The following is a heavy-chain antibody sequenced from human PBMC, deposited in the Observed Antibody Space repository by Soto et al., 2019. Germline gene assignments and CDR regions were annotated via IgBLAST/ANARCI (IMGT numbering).Heavy chain of an antibody. CDR2: ISGSGGST. CDR3: AKVQQLVLDY. CDR1: GFNFSSYA. D-gene: IGHD6-13*01. J-gene: IGHJ4*02. Sequence: EVQLLESGGGLVQPGGSLRLSCAASGFNFSSYAMSWVRQAPGKGLEWVSAISGSGGSTYYADSVKGRFTISRDNSKNTLYLQMNSLRDEHTAVYYCAKVQQLVLDYWGQGTLVTVSS. V-gene: IGHV3-23*01.